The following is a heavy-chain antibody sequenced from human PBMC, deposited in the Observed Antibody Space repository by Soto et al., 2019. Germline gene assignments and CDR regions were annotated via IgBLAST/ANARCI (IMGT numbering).Heavy chain of an antibody. CDR2: ISSSSSYI. D-gene: IGHD3-10*01. CDR3: ARAKNYYGSGSYAVLTY. V-gene: IGHV3-21*01. Sequence: EVPLVESGGGLVKPGGSLRLSCASSGFIFRSYSMNWVRQAPGKGLEWVSSISSSSSYIYYADSVKGRFTISRDNAKNSLYLQMNSLRAEDTAVYYCARAKNYYGSGSYAVLTYWGQGTLVTVSS. CDR1: GFIFRSYS. J-gene: IGHJ4*02.